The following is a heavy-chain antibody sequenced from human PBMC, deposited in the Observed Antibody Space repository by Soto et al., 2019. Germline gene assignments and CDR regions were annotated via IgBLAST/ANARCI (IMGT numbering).Heavy chain of an antibody. CDR2: IDPANSKP. D-gene: IGHD3-3*01. J-gene: IGHJ4*02. CDR1: GYTFTTSP. CDR3: APYYNYWNT. V-gene: IGHV5-51*01. Sequence: GESLKISCKTSGYTFTTSPIAWVRQMPGKGLEWMGIIDPANSKPTYSPSFQGQVTFSADKSISTAYLQWSSLKASDTAFYYCAPYYNYWNTWGQGTLVTVSS.